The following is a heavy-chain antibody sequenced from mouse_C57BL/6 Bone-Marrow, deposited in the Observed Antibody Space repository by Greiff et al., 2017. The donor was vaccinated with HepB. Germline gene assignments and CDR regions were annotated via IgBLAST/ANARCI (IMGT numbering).Heavy chain of an antibody. V-gene: IGHV1-54*01. Sequence: VQLQQSGAELVRPGTSVKVSCKASGYAFTNYLIEWVKQRPGQGLEWIGVINPGGGGTNYNEKFKGKATLTADKSSSTAYMQLSSLTSEDSAVYFCARKNYGSEGFAYWGQGTLVTVSA. D-gene: IGHD1-1*01. CDR3: ARKNYGSEGFAY. J-gene: IGHJ3*01. CDR2: INPGGGGT. CDR1: GYAFTNYL.